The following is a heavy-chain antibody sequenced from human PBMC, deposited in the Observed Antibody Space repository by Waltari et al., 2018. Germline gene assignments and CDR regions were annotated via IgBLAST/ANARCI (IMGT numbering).Heavy chain of an antibody. CDR3: ASGGLYNWNEIDY. D-gene: IGHD1-20*01. J-gene: IGHJ4*02. CDR1: GGSISSHY. CDR2: IYYSGST. Sequence: QVQLQDSGPGLVKPSETLSLTCTVSGGSISSHYWSWIRQPPGKGLEWIGYIYYSGSTNYNPSLKSRVTISVDTSKNQFSLKLSSVTAADTAVYYCASGGLYNWNEIDYWGQGTLVTVSS. V-gene: IGHV4-59*11.